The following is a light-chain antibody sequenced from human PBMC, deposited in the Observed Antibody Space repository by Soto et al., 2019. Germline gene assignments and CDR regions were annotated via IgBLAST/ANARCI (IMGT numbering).Light chain of an antibody. V-gene: IGKV3-20*01. CDR2: CAS. CDR3: QQYGSSSFT. Sequence: IVMTQSPATLSVSPVGRATLSFRASQSISDTLAWYQQKPGQAPRLLIYCASSRATGIPDRFSGSGSGTDFTLTISRLEPEDSAVYYCQQYGSSSFTFGQGTRLEIK. J-gene: IGKJ5*01. CDR1: QSISDT.